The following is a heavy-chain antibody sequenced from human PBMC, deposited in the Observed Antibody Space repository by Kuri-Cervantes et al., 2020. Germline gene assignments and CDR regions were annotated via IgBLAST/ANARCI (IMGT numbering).Heavy chain of an antibody. CDR3: VRDSNWAFDL. Sequence: GESLKISCAASGFTFSSYSMNWVRQAPGKGLEWVSSVSSSSSYINYADSVKGRFTISRDNAKNSLYLQMNSLRAEDTALYYCVRDSNWAFDLWGQGTMVTVSS. V-gene: IGHV3-21*01. CDR2: VSSSSSYI. CDR1: GFTFSSYS. J-gene: IGHJ3*01.